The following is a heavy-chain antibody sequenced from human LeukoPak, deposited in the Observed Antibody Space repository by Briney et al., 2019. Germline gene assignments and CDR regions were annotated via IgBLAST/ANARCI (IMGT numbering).Heavy chain of an antibody. V-gene: IGHV4-39*01. D-gene: IGHD2-15*01. Sequence: SETLSLTCIVSGGSISSGGHYWGWIRQPPGKGLEWIGSIYYRGSTYYNPSLNSRVTIFIDMSKNQFSLKLSPVTATDTAVYYCARLVCGGGSCPAEFDYWGQGTLVTVSS. CDR1: GGSISSGGHY. J-gene: IGHJ4*02. CDR2: IYYRGST. CDR3: ARLVCGGGSCPAEFDY.